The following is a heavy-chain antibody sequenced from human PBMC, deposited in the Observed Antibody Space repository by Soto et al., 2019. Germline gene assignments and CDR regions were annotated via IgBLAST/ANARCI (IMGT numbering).Heavy chain of an antibody. V-gene: IGHV3-23*01. CDR2: ISGSGAST. D-gene: IGHD3-10*01. J-gene: IGHJ6*02. CDR1: AFTFTNYA. Sequence: EVQLLESGGGLVQPGGSLRLSCAASAFTFTNYAMSWVRQAPGKGLEWVSAISGSGASTYYADFVKGRFTISRDNSKNTLYLQMNSLRAEDTAVYYCARDVYYGSGSYYGMDVWGQGTTVTVSS. CDR3: ARDVYYGSGSYYGMDV.